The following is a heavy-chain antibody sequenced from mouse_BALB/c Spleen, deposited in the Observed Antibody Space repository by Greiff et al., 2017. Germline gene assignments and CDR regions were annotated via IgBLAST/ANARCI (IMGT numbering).Heavy chain of an antibody. D-gene: IGHD1-1*01. Sequence: EVQRVESGGGLVQPGGSLKLSCAASGFTFSSYGMSWVRQTPDKRLELVATINSNGGSTYYPDSVKGRFTISRDNAKNTLYLQMSSLKSEDTAMYYCARVYGSTDYFDYWGQGTTLTVSS. CDR1: GFTFSSYG. CDR2: INSNGGST. CDR3: ARVYGSTDYFDY. J-gene: IGHJ2*01. V-gene: IGHV5-6-3*01.